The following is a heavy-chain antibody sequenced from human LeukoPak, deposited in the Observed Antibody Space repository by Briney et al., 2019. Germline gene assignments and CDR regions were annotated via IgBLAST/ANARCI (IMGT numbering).Heavy chain of an antibody. CDR2: ISSSGSII. J-gene: IGHJ3*01. D-gene: IGHD3-3*01. CDR1: GFTFSSYE. Sequence: GGSLRLSCAGSGFTFSSYEMNWVRQAPGKGLEWVSYISSSGSIIYYTDSVKGRFTISRDNAKNTLYLQMNSLRADDSAVYFCASLVGGYYPPVEAFDVWGQGTMVTVSS. CDR3: ASLVGGYYPPVEAFDV. V-gene: IGHV3-48*03.